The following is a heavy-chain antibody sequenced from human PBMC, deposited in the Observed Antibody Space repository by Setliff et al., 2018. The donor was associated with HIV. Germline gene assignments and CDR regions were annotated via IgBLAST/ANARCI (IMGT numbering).Heavy chain of an antibody. D-gene: IGHD2-15*01. Sequence: GESLKISCSASGFTFSSYAMHWVRQAPGKGLEYVSAISSNGGSTYYADSVKGRFTISRDNSKNTLYLQMNSLRVEDTAVYYCAKDVCSGAYCYAYYYYGMDVWGQGTMVTVSS. V-gene: IGHV3-64*04. CDR2: ISSNGGST. CDR3: AKDVCSGAYCYAYYYYGMDV. J-gene: IGHJ6*02. CDR1: GFTFSSYA.